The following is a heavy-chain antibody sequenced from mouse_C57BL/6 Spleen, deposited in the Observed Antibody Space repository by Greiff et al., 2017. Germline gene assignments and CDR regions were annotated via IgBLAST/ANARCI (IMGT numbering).Heavy chain of an antibody. Sequence: QVQLQQPGAELVKPGASVKLSCKASGYTFTSYWMHWVKQRPGQGLEWIGMIHPNSGSTNYNEKFNSKATLTVDKSSGTAYMQLSSLTSEDSAVYYCAHYSKDAMDYWGQGTSVTVSS. V-gene: IGHV1-64*01. D-gene: IGHD2-5*01. CDR1: GYTFTSYW. CDR2: IHPNSGST. CDR3: AHYSKDAMDY. J-gene: IGHJ4*01.